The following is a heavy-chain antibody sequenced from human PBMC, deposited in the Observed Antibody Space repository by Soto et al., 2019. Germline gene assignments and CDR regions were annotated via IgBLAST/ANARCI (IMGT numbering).Heavy chain of an antibody. CDR2: IIPIFGTA. Sequence: SVKVSCKASGGTFSSYAISWVRQAPGQGLEWMGGIIPIFGTANYAQKFQGRVTMTRDTSTSTVYMELSSLRSEDTAVYYCARGQQLVLFDYWGQGTLVTVSS. J-gene: IGHJ4*02. D-gene: IGHD6-13*01. V-gene: IGHV1-69*05. CDR1: GGTFSSYA. CDR3: ARGQQLVLFDY.